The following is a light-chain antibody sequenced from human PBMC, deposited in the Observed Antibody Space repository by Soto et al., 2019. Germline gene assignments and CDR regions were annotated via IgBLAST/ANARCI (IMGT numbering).Light chain of an antibody. Sequence: QLVRTQPPSGSGAPGQRVTISCTGSSSNIGAGYDVHWYQQLPGTAPKLLIYGNSNRPSGVPDRFSGSKSGTSASLAITGLQAEDEAHYYCQSYDSSLSGWVFGGGTKLTFL. V-gene: IGLV1-40*01. CDR1: SSNIGAGYD. CDR3: QSYDSSLSGWV. J-gene: IGLJ3*02. CDR2: GNS.